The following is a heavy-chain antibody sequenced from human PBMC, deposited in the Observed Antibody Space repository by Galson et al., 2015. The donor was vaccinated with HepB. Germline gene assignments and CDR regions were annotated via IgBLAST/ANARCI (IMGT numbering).Heavy chain of an antibody. Sequence: SLRLSCAASGFAFDDFAMHWVRQAPGKGLEWVSGVSWNSQRIGYAASVKGRFTISRDNAKNSLYLQINSLRADDTALYYCAKDLYPITMIPQHWGQGTLVTVSS. D-gene: IGHD3-22*01. J-gene: IGHJ1*01. CDR1: GFAFDDFA. CDR3: AKDLYPITMIPQH. V-gene: IGHV3-9*01. CDR2: VSWNSQRI.